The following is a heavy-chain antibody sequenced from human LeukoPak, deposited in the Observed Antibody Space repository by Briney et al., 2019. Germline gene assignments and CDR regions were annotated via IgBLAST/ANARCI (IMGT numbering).Heavy chain of an antibody. D-gene: IGHD3-9*01. CDR2: ISGSGGST. J-gene: IGHJ6*02. CDR1: GFTFSSYA. Sequence: GGSLRLSCAASGFTFSSYAMSWVRQAPGKGLEWVSAISGSGGSTYYADSVKGRFTISRDNSKNTLYLQMNSLRAEDTAVYYCAKGETYYDILTGYANYYGMDVWGQGTTVTVSS. CDR3: AKGETYYDILTGYANYYGMDV. V-gene: IGHV3-23*01.